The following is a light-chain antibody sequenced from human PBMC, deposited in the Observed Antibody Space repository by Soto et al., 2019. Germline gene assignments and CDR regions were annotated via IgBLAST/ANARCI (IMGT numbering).Light chain of an antibody. CDR3: ETWDSSLSVV. Sequence: QSVLMQPPSVSAAPGQPVTISCSGSSSNIGINYVSWYQQLPGAAPKLLIYDNNKRPSGIPDRFSGSKSGTSATLGITGLQTGDEAYYYCETWDSSLSVVFGGGTKVTVL. V-gene: IGLV1-51*01. CDR1: SSNIGINY. J-gene: IGLJ2*01. CDR2: DNN.